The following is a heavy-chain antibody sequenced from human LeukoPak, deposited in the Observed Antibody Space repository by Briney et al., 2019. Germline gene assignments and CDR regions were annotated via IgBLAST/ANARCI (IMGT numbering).Heavy chain of an antibody. Sequence: GGSLRLSCAASGFTFSSYWMSWVRQAPGKGLEWVANIKQDGSEKYYVDSVKGRFTISRDNSKNTLYLQMNSLRAEDTAVYYCARGDFDYGDYVPAFDIWGQGTMVTVSS. D-gene: IGHD4-17*01. V-gene: IGHV3-7*01. CDR2: IKQDGSEK. CDR3: ARGDFDYGDYVPAFDI. CDR1: GFTFSSYW. J-gene: IGHJ3*02.